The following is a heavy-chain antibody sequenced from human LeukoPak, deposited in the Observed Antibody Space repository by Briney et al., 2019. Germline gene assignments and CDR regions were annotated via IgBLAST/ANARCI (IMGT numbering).Heavy chain of an antibody. CDR1: GFTFSSYS. CDR2: ISSSSSYI. Sequence: GGSLRLSCAASGFTFSSYSMNWVRQAPGKGLEWVSSISSSSSYIYYADSVKGRFTISRDNAKNSLYLQMNSLRAEDTAVYYCARDHGDSGHDFDYWGQGTLVTVSS. J-gene: IGHJ4*02. D-gene: IGHD5-12*01. CDR3: ARDHGDSGHDFDY. V-gene: IGHV3-21*01.